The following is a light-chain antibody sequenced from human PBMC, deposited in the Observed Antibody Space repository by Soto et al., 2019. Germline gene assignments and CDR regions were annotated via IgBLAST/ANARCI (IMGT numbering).Light chain of an antibody. CDR2: GAS. V-gene: IGKV3-15*01. J-gene: IGKJ1*01. CDR3: QQYNNWPRT. Sequence: EIVLTKSPGTLSLSPWERATLSCRASQSVSNNYLAWYQQKPGQAPRLLIYGASTRATGIPARFSGSGSGTEFTLTISSLQSEDFAVYYCQQYNNWPRTFGQGTKVDIK. CDR1: QSVSNN.